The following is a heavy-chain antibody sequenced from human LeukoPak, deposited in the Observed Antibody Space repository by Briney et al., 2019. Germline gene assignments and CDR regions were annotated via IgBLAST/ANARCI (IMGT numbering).Heavy chain of an antibody. CDR2: IYYSGST. J-gene: IGHJ3*02. D-gene: IGHD3-22*01. CDR3: ARDRAHYYDSSGHAFDI. CDR1: GGSISSYY. Sequence: KPSETLSVTCTVPGGSISSYYWSWIRQPPGKGLEWIGYIYYSGSTNYNPSLKSRVTISVDTSKNQFSLKLSSVTAADTAVYYCARDRAHYYDSSGHAFDIWGQGTMATVSS. V-gene: IGHV4-59*01.